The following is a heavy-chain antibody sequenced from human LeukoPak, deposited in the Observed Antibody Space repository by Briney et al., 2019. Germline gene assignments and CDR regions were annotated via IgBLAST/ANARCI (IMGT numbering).Heavy chain of an antibody. Sequence: GASVKVSCKASGGTFSSYAISWVRQAPGQGLEWMGGIIPIFGTANYAQKFQGRVTITTDESTSTAYMELSSLRSEDTAVYYCARSGVYAPNYYYMDVWGKGTTVTVSS. J-gene: IGHJ6*03. CDR2: IIPIFGTA. V-gene: IGHV1-69*05. CDR1: GGTFSSYA. D-gene: IGHD2-8*01. CDR3: ARSGVYAPNYYYMDV.